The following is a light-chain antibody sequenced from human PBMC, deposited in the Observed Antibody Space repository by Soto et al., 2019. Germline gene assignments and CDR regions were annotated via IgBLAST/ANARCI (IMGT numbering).Light chain of an antibody. CDR2: DAS. J-gene: IGKJ1*01. V-gene: IGKV1-5*01. CDR3: QQYESYPWT. CDR1: QRISRR. Sequence: DIQMIQSPSTLSASVGDRVTITFRTSQRISRRLAWYQQKPGKAPKFLIYDASSLESGVPSRFSGSGSGTQFTLTISSLQPDDFATYYCQQYESYPWTFGQGTRVEIK.